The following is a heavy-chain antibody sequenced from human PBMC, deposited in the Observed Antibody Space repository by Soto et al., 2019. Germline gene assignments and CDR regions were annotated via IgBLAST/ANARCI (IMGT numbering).Heavy chain of an antibody. CDR3: ARAAVAGRMPLDY. V-gene: IGHV3-30-3*01. Sequence: QVQLVESGGGVVQPGRSLRLSCAASGFTFSSYAMHWVRQAPGKGLEWVAVISYDGSNKYYADSVKGRFTISRDNSKNTLYLQMNSLRAEDTAVYYCARAAVAGRMPLDYWGQGTLVTVSS. J-gene: IGHJ4*02. CDR1: GFTFSSYA. D-gene: IGHD6-19*01. CDR2: ISYDGSNK.